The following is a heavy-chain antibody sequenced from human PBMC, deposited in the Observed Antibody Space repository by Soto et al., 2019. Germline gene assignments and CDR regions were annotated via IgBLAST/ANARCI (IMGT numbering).Heavy chain of an antibody. CDR3: ARHLVVVAAKRFYYGMDV. CDR2: IYPGDSDT. Sequence: GESLKISCKGSGYSFTSYWIGWVRQMPGKGLEWMGIIYPGDSDTRYSPSFQGQVTISADKSISTAYLQWSSLKASDTAMYYCARHLVVVAAKRFYYGMDVWGQGTTVTVSS. J-gene: IGHJ6*02. V-gene: IGHV5-51*01. CDR1: GYSFTSYW. D-gene: IGHD2-15*01.